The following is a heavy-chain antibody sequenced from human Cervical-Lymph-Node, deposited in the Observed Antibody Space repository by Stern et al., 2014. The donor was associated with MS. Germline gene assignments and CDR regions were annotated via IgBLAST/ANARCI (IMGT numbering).Heavy chain of an antibody. CDR1: GFTFSSYG. CDR2: IWYDGSNK. CDR3: ARDCKLRYYYYGMDV. Sequence: MQLVESGGGVVQPGRSLRLSCAASGFTFSSYGMHWVRQAPGKGLEWVAVIWYDGSNKYYADSVKGRFTISRDNSKSTLYLQMNSLRAEDTAVYYCARDCKLRYYYYGMDVWGQGTTVTVSS. V-gene: IGHV3-33*01. J-gene: IGHJ6*02. D-gene: IGHD1-26*01.